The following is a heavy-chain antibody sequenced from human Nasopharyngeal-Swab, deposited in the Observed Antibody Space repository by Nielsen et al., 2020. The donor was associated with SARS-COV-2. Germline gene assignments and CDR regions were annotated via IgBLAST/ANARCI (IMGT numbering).Heavy chain of an antibody. CDR1: GGSISTYY. V-gene: IGHV4-59*01. Sequence: SETLSLTCTVSGGSISTYYWSCIRQPPGKGLEWIGYISYSCSTYYSPSLKSRITTSVDTSKNQFSLNLTSVTSADTAIYFCARVRCLAVAGYCFDYWGQGTLVTVSS. D-gene: IGHD6-19*01. CDR2: ISYSCST. CDR3: ARVRCLAVAGYCFDY. J-gene: IGHJ4*02.